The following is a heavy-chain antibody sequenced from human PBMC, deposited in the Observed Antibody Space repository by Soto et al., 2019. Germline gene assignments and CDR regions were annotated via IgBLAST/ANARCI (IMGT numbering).Heavy chain of an antibody. J-gene: IGHJ4*02. D-gene: IGHD5-12*01. CDR1: GFIFDDFA. CDR3: AKQSERWLQSGLDY. CDR2: ISLNSGTI. Sequence: GGSLRLSCAASGFIFDDFAMHWVRQVPGKGLEWVSGISLNSGTIGYADSVKGRFTISRDNSKNTLYLQMNSLRAEDTAVYYCAKQSERWLQSGLDYWGQGTLVTVSS. V-gene: IGHV3-9*01.